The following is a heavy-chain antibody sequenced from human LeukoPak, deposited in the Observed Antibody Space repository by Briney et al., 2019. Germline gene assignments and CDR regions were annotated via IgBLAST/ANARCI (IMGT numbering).Heavy chain of an antibody. CDR1: GGTFSTYA. CDR2: IIPIFGTA. CDR3: ARGYCSNTICLGRPYFDY. V-gene: IGHV1-69*05. D-gene: IGHD2-2*01. Sequence: SVTVSCKASGGTFSTYAISWVRQAPGQGLEWMGVIIPIFGTANYAQKFQGRVTITTDESTSTAYMELSSLRSEDTAVYYCARGYCSNTICLGRPYFDYWGQGTLVTVSS. J-gene: IGHJ4*02.